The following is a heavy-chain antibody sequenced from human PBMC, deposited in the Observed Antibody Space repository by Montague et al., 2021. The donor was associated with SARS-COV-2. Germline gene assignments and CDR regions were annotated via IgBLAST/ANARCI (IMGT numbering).Heavy chain of an antibody. J-gene: IGHJ6*02. CDR3: ARERGYCSSTSCYGDFYYGMDV. CDR1: GFTFSGYS. Sequence: SLRLSCAASGFTFSGYSMNWVRQAPGKGLEWVSYISSSSYTIYYXDSVKGRFTISRDNAKNSLYLQMNSLRDEDTAVYSCARERGYCSSTSCYGDFYYGMDVWGQGTTVTVSS. D-gene: IGHD2-2*01. CDR2: ISSSSYTI. V-gene: IGHV3-48*02.